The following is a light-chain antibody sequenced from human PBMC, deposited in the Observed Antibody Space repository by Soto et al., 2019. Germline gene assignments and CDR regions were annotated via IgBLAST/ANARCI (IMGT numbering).Light chain of an antibody. CDR3: SSYTSSSNLYV. CDR1: SSDVGDYNY. V-gene: IGLV2-14*01. J-gene: IGLJ1*01. CDR2: EVS. Sequence: QSVLTQPASVSGSPGQSITISCTGTSSDVGDYNYVSWYQQHPGKAPKLMISEVSNRPSGVSNRFSGSKSGNTASLTISGLQAGDEADYYCSSYTSSSNLYVFGTGTQLTVL.